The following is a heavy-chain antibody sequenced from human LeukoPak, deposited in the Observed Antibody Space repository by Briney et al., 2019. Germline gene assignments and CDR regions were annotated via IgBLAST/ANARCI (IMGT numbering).Heavy chain of an antibody. CDR2: IYWDDDK. Sequence: ESGPTLVNPTQTLTLTCTFSGFSLSTTGVGVGWIRQPPGKALEWLALIYWDDDKRYSPSLKSRLTITKDTSKNQVVLTMTNMDPVDTATYYCAQKLAYWYDSSGYYGDWGQGTLVTVSS. D-gene: IGHD3-22*01. J-gene: IGHJ4*02. CDR1: GFSLSTTGVG. V-gene: IGHV2-5*02. CDR3: AQKLAYWYDSSGYYGD.